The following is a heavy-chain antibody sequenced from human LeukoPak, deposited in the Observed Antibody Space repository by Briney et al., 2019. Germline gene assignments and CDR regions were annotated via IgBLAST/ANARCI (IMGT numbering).Heavy chain of an antibody. CDR1: GGSISSYY. CDR2: IYTSGST. Sequence: PSETLSLTCTVSGGSISSYYWSWIRQPPGKGLEWIGYIYTSGSTTYNPSLNSRVTISVDTSKNQFSLKLSSVTAADTAVYYCARTVVYAILGEEGAFDIWGQGTMVTVSS. J-gene: IGHJ3*02. CDR3: ARTVVYAILGEEGAFDI. V-gene: IGHV4-4*09. D-gene: IGHD2-8*02.